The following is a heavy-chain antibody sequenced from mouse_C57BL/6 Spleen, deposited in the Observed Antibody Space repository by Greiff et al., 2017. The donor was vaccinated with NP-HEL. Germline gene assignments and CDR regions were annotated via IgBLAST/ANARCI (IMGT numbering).Heavy chain of an antibody. D-gene: IGHD1-1*01. V-gene: IGHV1-15*01. Sequence: QVQLQQSGAELVRPGASVTLSCKASGYTFTDYEMHWVKQTPVHGLEWIGAIDPETGGTAYNQKFKGKAILTADKSSSTAYMELRSLTSEDSAVYYCTPISYYYGSSFFDYGGQGTTLTVSS. CDR3: TPISYYYGSSFFDY. CDR1: GYTFTDYE. J-gene: IGHJ2*01. CDR2: IDPETGGT.